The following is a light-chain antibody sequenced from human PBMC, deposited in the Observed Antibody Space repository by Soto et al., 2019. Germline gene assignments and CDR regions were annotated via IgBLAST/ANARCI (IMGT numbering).Light chain of an antibody. CDR3: HQYNNWPPGT. Sequence: EIVITQSPATLSVSPGERATLSCSASQSVSSNLAWYQQKPGQAPRLLIYGASTRATGIPARFSGSGSGTQFTLTISSLQSEDFAVYYCHQYNNWPPGTFGQGTKVDIK. CDR2: GAS. J-gene: IGKJ1*01. V-gene: IGKV3-15*01. CDR1: QSVSSN.